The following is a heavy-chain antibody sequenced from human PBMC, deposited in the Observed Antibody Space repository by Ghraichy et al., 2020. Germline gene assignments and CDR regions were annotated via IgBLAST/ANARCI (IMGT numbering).Heavy chain of an antibody. V-gene: IGHV1-69*06. CDR1: GGTFSSYA. CDR2: IIPIFGTA. CDR3: ARDGDGSGILWNWFDP. D-gene: IGHD3-10*01. Sequence: SVKVSCKASGGTFSSYAISWVRQAPGQGLEWMGGIIPIFGTANYAQKFQGRVTITADKSTSTAYMELSSLRSEDTAVYYCARDGDGSGILWNWFDPWGQGTLVTVSS. J-gene: IGHJ5*02.